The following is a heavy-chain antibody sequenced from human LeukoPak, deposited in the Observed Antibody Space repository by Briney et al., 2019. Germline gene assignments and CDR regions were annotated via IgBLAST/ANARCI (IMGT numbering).Heavy chain of an antibody. CDR1: GFDFGDYT. J-gene: IGHJ4*02. D-gene: IGHD3-22*01. CDR2: ISWNSGSI. V-gene: IGHV3-43*01. CDR3: ARDIYDSGDFRGDF. Sequence: PGGSLRLSCAVSGFDFGDYTMHWVRQPPGKGLEWVSLISWNSGSIKYTESVKGRLTISRDNSKNSLYLQMSSLRTEDTALYYCARDIYDSGDFRGDFWGQGTLVTVSS.